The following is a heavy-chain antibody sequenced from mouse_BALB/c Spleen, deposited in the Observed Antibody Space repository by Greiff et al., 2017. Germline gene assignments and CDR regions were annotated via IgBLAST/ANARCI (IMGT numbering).Heavy chain of an antibody. CDR1: GFTFSSFG. D-gene: IGHD2-4*01. CDR3: ARYDYDEGGYYAMDD. Sequence: EVKVVESGGGLVQPGGSRKLSCAASGFTFSSFGMHWVRQAPEKGLEWVAYISSGSSTIYYADTVKGRFTISRDNPKNTLFLQMTSLRSEDTAMYYCARYDYDEGGYYAMDDWGQGTSVTVSS. J-gene: IGHJ4*01. CDR2: ISSGSSTI. V-gene: IGHV5-17*02.